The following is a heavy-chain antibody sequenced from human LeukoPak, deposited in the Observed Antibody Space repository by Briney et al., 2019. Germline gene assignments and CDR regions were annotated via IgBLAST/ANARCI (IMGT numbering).Heavy chain of an antibody. V-gene: IGHV4-59*08. CDR1: GGSIGSNY. Sequence: PSETLSLTCTVSGGSIGSNYWTWIRQPPGKGLEYIGYIYYTGGTNYNPSLKSRVTISVDTSKDQFSLKLSSVTAADTAVYFCAKYGNSGWVIDNWGQGTLVTVSS. CDR3: AKYGNSGWVIDN. D-gene: IGHD6-19*01. J-gene: IGHJ4*02. CDR2: IYYTGGT.